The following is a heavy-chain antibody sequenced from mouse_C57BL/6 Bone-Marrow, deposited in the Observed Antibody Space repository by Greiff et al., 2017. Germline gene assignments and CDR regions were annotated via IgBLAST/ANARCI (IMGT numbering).Heavy chain of an antibody. CDR2: IWTGGGT. D-gene: IGHD2-5*01. CDR1: GFSLTSYA. CDR3: AREIYSNYHYFDY. V-gene: IGHV2-9-1*01. Sequence: VKLVESGPGLVAPSQSLSITCTVSGFSLTSYAISWVRQPPGKGLEWLGVIWTGGGTNYNSALKSRLSISKDNSKSQVFLKMNSLQTDDTARYYCAREIYSNYHYFDYWGQGTTLTVSS. J-gene: IGHJ2*01.